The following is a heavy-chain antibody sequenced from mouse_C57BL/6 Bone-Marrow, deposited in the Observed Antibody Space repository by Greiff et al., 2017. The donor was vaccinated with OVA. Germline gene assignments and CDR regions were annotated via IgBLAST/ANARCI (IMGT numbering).Heavy chain of an antibody. Sequence: EVQGVESGGGLVKPGGSLKLSCAASGFTFSDYGMHWVRQAPEKGLEWVAYISSGSSTIYYADTVKGRFTISRDNAKNTLFLQMTSLRSEDTAMYYCARLGDGYTGFAYWGQGTLVTVSA. D-gene: IGHD2-3*01. CDR1: GFTFSDYG. CDR3: ARLGDGYTGFAY. CDR2: ISSGSSTI. V-gene: IGHV5-17*01. J-gene: IGHJ3*01.